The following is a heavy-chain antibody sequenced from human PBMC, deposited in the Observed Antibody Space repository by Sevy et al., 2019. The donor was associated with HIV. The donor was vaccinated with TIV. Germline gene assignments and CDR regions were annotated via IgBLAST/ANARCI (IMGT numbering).Heavy chain of an antibody. V-gene: IGHV3-49*04. Sequence: GGSLRLSCTTSGFTFGDYAMNWVRQAPGKGLEWVACLKSKADGGTEDHAASVKGRFTISRDDSKSISYLQMDDLTTEETGVYYCTRWKGLQAIFDYWGQGALVTVSS. D-gene: IGHD1-1*01. CDR2: LKSKADGGTE. CDR3: TRWKGLQAIFDY. CDR1: GFTFGDYA. J-gene: IGHJ4*02.